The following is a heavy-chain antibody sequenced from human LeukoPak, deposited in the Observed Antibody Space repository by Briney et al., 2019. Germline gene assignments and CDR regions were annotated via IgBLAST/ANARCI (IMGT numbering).Heavy chain of an antibody. Sequence: PGGSLRLSCAASGFTFDDYTMHWVRQAPGKGLEWVSLITWDGGSTFYADSVRGRFTISRDNSRNSLYLQMNSLRTEDTALYYCAKDSVSGGKDLADFDYWGQGTLVTVSS. V-gene: IGHV3-43*01. CDR2: ITWDGGST. CDR3: AKDSVSGGKDLADFDY. CDR1: GFTFDDYT. J-gene: IGHJ4*02. D-gene: IGHD3-10*01.